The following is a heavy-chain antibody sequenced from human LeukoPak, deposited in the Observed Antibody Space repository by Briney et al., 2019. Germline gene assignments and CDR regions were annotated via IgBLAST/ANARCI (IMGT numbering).Heavy chain of an antibody. CDR3: ANGGIGGPGAIDY. J-gene: IGHJ4*02. CDR2: VASSTGNT. Sequence: PGGSLRLSCAASGFTFGSYAMSWVRQAPGKGLEWVSSVASSTGNTYYADSVKGRFTISRDKPKNTLYLQMNSLRAEDTAVYYCANGGIGGPGAIDYWGQGALVTVSS. D-gene: IGHD6-13*01. V-gene: IGHV3-23*01. CDR1: GFTFGSYA.